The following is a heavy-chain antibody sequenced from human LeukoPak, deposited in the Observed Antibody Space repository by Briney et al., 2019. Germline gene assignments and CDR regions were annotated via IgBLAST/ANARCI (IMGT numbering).Heavy chain of an antibody. J-gene: IGHJ5*02. CDR3: ARDSGYSSSWYNWFDP. D-gene: IGHD6-13*01. CDR2: IKQDGSEK. Sequence: GGSLRLSCAASGFTFSSYWMSWVRQAPGKGLEWVANIKQDGSEKYYVDSVKGRFTISRDNAKNSLYLQMNGLRAEDTAVYYCARDSGYSSSWYNWFDPWGQGTLVTVSS. V-gene: IGHV3-7*01. CDR1: GFTFSSYW.